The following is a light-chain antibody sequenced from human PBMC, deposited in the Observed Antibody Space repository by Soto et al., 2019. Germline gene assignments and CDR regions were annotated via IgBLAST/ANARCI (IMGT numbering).Light chain of an antibody. J-gene: IGLJ1*01. CDR2: EVT. V-gene: IGLV2-8*01. CDR1: SSDVGGYNF. Sequence: QSVPTQPPSASGSPGQSLTISCTGTSSDVGGYNFVSWYQQHPGKAPKLIIYEVTQRPSGVPDRFSASKSGNTASLTVSGLQAEDEADYYCSSYAGSDMGVFGTGTKVTVL. CDR3: SSYAGSDMGV.